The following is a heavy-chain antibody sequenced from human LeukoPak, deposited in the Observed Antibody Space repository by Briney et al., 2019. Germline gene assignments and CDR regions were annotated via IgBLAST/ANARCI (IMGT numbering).Heavy chain of an antibody. V-gene: IGHV1-2*02. CDR2: INPNNGDT. D-gene: IGHD2-21*01. J-gene: IGHJ4*02. Sequence: ASVKVSCKASGYTFTAQYMHWVRQAPGQGLEWMGWINPNNGDTKYAQSFLGRVTMTRDTSTTTAYIELSSLRSDDTAVYFCASYPRGIPTPPFDYWGQGTLVTVSS. CDR1: GYTFTAQY. CDR3: ASYPRGIPTPPFDY.